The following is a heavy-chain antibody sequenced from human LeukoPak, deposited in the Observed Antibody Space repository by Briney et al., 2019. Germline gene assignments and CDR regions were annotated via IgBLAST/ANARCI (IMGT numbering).Heavy chain of an antibody. Sequence: PGGSLRLSCVGSGFIFSTYEFSWVRQAPGMGLQFVSYISDSAGVIKYADAVRGRFTISRDDAKNSVYLQMNSLRAEDTAVYYCARGTIGAPGTDYWGQGTLVTVSS. CDR2: ISDSAGVI. CDR3: ARGTIGAPGTDY. D-gene: IGHD6-13*01. V-gene: IGHV3-48*03. CDR1: GFIFSTYE. J-gene: IGHJ4*02.